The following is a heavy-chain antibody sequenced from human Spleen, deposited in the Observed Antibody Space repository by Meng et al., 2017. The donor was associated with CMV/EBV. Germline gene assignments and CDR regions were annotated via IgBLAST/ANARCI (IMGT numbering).Heavy chain of an antibody. CDR2: INHSGST. D-gene: IGHD1-7*01. V-gene: IGHV4-34*01. J-gene: IGHJ4*02. CDR1: GGSFSGYY. Sequence: SETLSLTCAVYGGSFSGYYWSWIRQPPGKGLEWIGEINHSGSTNYNPSLKSRVTISVDTSKNQFSLKLSSVTAADTAVYYCARGTAGTTPHGRYFGYWGQGTLVTVSS. CDR3: ARGTAGTTPHGRYFGY.